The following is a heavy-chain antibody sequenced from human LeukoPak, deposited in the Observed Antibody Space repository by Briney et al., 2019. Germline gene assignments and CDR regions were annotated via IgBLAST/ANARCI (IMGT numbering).Heavy chain of an antibody. CDR1: GFTFSDYY. CDR2: ISSSGGTI. Sequence: PGGSLRLPCAASGFTFSDYYMSWIRQAPGKGLEWVSYISSSGGTIYYADSVKGRFTIPRDNAKNSLYLQMNSLRAEDTAVYYCARDKGTGWYFLYWGQGTLVTVSS. D-gene: IGHD6-19*01. J-gene: IGHJ4*02. CDR3: ARDKGTGWYFLY. V-gene: IGHV3-11*04.